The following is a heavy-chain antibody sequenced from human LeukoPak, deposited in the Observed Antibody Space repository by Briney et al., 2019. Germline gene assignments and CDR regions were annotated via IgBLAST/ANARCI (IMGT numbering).Heavy chain of an antibody. Sequence: GGSLRLSCAASGFTFGSYGMHWVRQAPGKGLEWVAVISYDGSNKYYADSVKGRFTISRDNSKNTLYLQMNSLRAEDTAVYYCATEMATMTPHDYWGQGTLVTVSS. V-gene: IGHV3-30*03. D-gene: IGHD5-24*01. J-gene: IGHJ4*02. CDR3: ATEMATMTPHDY. CDR1: GFTFGSYG. CDR2: ISYDGSNK.